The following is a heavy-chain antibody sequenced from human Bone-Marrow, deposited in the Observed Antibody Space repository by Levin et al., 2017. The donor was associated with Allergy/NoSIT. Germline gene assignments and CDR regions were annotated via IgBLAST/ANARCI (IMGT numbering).Heavy chain of an antibody. CDR3: AKDRPELEVRSDYFDY. D-gene: IGHD1-1*01. V-gene: IGHV3-23*01. J-gene: IGHJ4*02. CDR1: GFPFRTSA. CDR2: ISGSGGAK. Sequence: LSLTCAASGFPFRTSAMSWVRQAPGKGLEWVSDISGSGGAKYYADSVKGRFNISRDNSKNTLYLQMKSLRVEDTAVYYCAKDRPELEVRSDYFDYWGQGALVTVSS.